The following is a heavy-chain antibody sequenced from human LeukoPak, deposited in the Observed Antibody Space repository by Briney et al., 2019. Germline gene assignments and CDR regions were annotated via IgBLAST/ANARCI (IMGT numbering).Heavy chain of an antibody. CDR3: ALGYSYGNFDY. V-gene: IGHV1-69*05. D-gene: IGHD5-18*01. J-gene: IGHJ4*02. CDR1: GGTFSSYA. Sequence: SVKVSCKASGGTFSSYAISWVRQAPGQGLEWMGRIIPIFGTANYAQKFQGRVTITTDESTSTAYMELSSLGSEDTAVYYCALGYSYGNFDYWGQGTLVTVSS. CDR2: IIPIFGTA.